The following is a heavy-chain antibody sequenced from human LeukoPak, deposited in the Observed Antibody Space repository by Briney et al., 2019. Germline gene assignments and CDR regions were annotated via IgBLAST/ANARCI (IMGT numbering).Heavy chain of an antibody. CDR3: ARWRVVNHWFDP. D-gene: IGHD3-3*01. V-gene: IGHV4-61*01. J-gene: IGHJ5*02. CDR1: GGSVSSGSYY. CDR2: IYYSGST. Sequence: PSETLSLTCTVSGGSVSSGSYYWSWIRQPPGKGLEWIGYIYYSGSTNYNPSLKSRVTISVDTSKNQFSLKLSSVTAADTAAYYCARWRVVNHWFDPWGQGTLVTVSS.